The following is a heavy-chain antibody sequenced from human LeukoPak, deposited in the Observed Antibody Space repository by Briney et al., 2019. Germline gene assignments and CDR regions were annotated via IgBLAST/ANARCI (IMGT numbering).Heavy chain of an antibody. CDR3: AKDRGDYYDSSGLDY. CDR1: GFTFSASA. CDR2: IRSKTNNYAT. J-gene: IGHJ4*02. D-gene: IGHD3-22*01. Sequence: PGGSLRLSCAASGFTFSASAVHWVRQASGKGLEWIGRIRSKTNNYATAYADSLKGRFTVSRDDSKNTAYLQMNSLKTEDSAVYYCAKDRGDYYDSSGLDYWGQGTLVTVSS. V-gene: IGHV3-73*01.